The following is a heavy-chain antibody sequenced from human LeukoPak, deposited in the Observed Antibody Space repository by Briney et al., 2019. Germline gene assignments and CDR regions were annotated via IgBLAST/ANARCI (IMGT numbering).Heavy chain of an antibody. V-gene: IGHV1-8*01. CDR3: ARGLYDFWSGYPGLTYMDV. J-gene: IGHJ6*03. Sequence: ASVKVSCKASGYTFTSYDINWVRQATGQGLEWMGWMNPNSGNTGYAQKFQGRVTMTRNTSISTAYMELSSLRSEDTAVYYCARGLYDFWSGYPGLTYMDVWGKGTTVTVSS. D-gene: IGHD3-3*01. CDR2: MNPNSGNT. CDR1: GYTFTSYD.